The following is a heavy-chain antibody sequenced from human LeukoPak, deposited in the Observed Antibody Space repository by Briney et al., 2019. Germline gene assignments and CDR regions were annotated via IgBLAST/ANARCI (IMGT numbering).Heavy chain of an antibody. Sequence: GESLRLSCAASGFTFTNAWMSWVRQAPGKGLEWVARIKSRNDGGTTDYAAPVKGRFTISRDDSRNMFYLQMSSLKTEDTAVYNCPPDLPPMPAKFAPWGQGTLVTVS. D-gene: IGHD2-2*01. J-gene: IGHJ5*02. V-gene: IGHV3-15*01. CDR2: IKSRNDGGTT. CDR3: PPDLPPMPAKFAP. CDR1: GFTFTNAW.